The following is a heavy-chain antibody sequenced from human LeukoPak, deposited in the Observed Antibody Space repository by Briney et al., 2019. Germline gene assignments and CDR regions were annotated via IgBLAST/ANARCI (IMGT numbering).Heavy chain of an antibody. D-gene: IGHD2-15*01. CDR2: INHSGST. CDR1: GGSFSGYY. CDR3: ARGLGGCSGGSCYFGLGYHYGMDV. Sequence: SETLSLTCAVYGGSFSGYYWSWIRQPPGKGLEWIGEINHSGSTNYNPSLKSRVTISVDTSKNQFSLKLSSVTAADTAVYYCARGLGGCSGGSCYFGLGYHYGMDVWGQGTTVTVSS. V-gene: IGHV4-34*01. J-gene: IGHJ6*02.